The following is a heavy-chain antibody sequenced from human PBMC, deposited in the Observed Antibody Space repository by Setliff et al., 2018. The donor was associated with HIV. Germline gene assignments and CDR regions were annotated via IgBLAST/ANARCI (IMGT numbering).Heavy chain of an antibody. J-gene: IGHJ4*02. V-gene: IGHV1-24*01. CDR3: AILHYYGSGSWVGNY. Sequence: ASVKVSCKVSGYTLTELSMNWVRQAPGTGLEWMGGFDPEDGETIYAQKFQGRVTMTEDTSTDTAYMELSSLRSEDTAVYYCAILHYYGSGSWVGNYWGQGTLVTVSS. D-gene: IGHD3-10*01. CDR2: FDPEDGET. CDR1: GYTLTELS.